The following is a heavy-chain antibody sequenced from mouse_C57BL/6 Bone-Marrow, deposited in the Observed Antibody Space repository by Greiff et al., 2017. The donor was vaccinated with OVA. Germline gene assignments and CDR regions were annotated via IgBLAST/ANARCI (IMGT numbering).Heavy chain of an antibody. CDR3: ARSHYYGSREAMDY. V-gene: IGHV1-50*01. Sequence: QVQLQQPGAELVKPGASVKLSCKASGYTFTSYWMQWVKQRPGQGLEWIGEIDPSDSYTNYNQKFKGKATLTVVTSSSTAYMQLSSLTSEDSAVYYCARSHYYGSREAMDYWGQGTSVTVSS. CDR2: IDPSDSYT. J-gene: IGHJ4*01. CDR1: GYTFTSYW. D-gene: IGHD1-1*01.